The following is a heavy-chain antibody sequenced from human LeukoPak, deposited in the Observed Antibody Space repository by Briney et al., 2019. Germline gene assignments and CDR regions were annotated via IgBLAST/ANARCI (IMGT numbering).Heavy chain of an antibody. CDR2: ISSGSSYI. D-gene: IGHD1-1*01. J-gene: IGHJ4*02. CDR1: GFTFSSYS. Sequence: GGSLRLSCAASGFTFSSYSMNWVRQAPGKGLEWVSCISSGSSYIHYADSVKGRFTISRDNAKKSMYLQMNSLRAEDTAVYYCASGVARNWNDGDYWGQGTLVTVSS. V-gene: IGHV3-21*01. CDR3: ASGVARNWNDGDY.